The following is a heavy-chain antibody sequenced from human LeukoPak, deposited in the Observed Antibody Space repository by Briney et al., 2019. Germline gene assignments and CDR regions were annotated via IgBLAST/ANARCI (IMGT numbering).Heavy chain of an antibody. CDR1: GYAFTGCY. V-gene: IGHV1-2*06. Sequence: ASVTVSCKASGYAFTGCYLHWVRQAPGQGLEWMGRINPNSGGTNYPQKFQGRVTMTRDTSISTAYMELSRLRSDDTAVYYCARALTTYYFGTSGYYFDYWGQGTLVTVSS. D-gene: IGHD3-22*01. CDR2: INPNSGGT. J-gene: IGHJ4*02. CDR3: ARALTTYYFGTSGYYFDY.